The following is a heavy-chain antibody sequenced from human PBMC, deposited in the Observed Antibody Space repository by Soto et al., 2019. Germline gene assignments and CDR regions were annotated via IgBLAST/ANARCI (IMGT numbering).Heavy chain of an antibody. CDR1: GFTFSSYW. CDR3: AKRGKGNIVVVPAASFDY. V-gene: IGHV3-7*03. Sequence: GGSLRLSCAASGFTFSSYWMSWVRQAPGKGLEWVANIKQDGSEKYYVDSVKGRFTISRDNSKNSLYLQMNSLRAEDTAVYYCAKRGKGNIVVVPAASFDYWGQGTLVTVSS. D-gene: IGHD2-2*01. CDR2: IKQDGSEK. J-gene: IGHJ4*02.